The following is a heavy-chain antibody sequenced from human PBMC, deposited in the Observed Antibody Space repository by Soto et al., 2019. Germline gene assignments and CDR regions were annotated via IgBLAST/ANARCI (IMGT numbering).Heavy chain of an antibody. V-gene: IGHV3-48*02. J-gene: IGHJ5*02. CDR1: GFTLNTYS. Sequence: PGGSLRLSCEVSGFTLNTYSMNWVRQAPGKGLEWVSFITSSGSTTYYADSVKGRFTVSRDNVKNSLFLQMNSLRDEDTAVYYCARHPERIAQIGWFDPWGQGTLVTVSS. D-gene: IGHD6-13*01. CDR2: ITSSGSTT. CDR3: ARHPERIAQIGWFDP.